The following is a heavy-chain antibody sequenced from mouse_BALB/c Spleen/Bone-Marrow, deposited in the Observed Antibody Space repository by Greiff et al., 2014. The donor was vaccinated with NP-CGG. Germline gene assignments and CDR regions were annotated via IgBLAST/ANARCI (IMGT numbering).Heavy chain of an antibody. CDR3: VRSGSSPGYSDY. D-gene: IGHD1-1*01. CDR1: GFTFSSFG. CDR2: ISSGSSTI. V-gene: IGHV5-17*02. Sequence: EVKLVESGGGLVQPGGSRKLSCAASGFTFSSFGMHWVRQAPEKGLEWVAYISSGSSTIYYGDTVMGRFTISRDNPKNTLFLQMTSLRSEDTATYYCVRSGSSPGYSDYSGQGTTLTFPS. J-gene: IGHJ2*01.